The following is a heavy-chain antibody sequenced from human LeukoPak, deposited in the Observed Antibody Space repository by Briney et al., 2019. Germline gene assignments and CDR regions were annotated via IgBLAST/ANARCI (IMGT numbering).Heavy chain of an antibody. CDR1: GYTFSNYG. CDR2: IATYNGDT. J-gene: IGHJ4*02. D-gene: IGHD3-9*01. CDR3: ATDGVRYFDWLSY. Sequence: ASVKVSCKASGYTFSNYGISWVRQAPGQGPEWIGWIATYNGDTNYGSRLQGRVTVTTDTSTSTAYMELRSLRSDDTAVYYCATDGVRYFDWLSYWGQGTLVTVSS. V-gene: IGHV1-18*01.